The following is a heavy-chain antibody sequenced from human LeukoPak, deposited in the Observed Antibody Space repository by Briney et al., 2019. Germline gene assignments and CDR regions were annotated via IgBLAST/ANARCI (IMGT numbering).Heavy chain of an antibody. J-gene: IGHJ4*02. V-gene: IGHV1-2*02. CDR3: SSGYSTVPF. Sequence: ASVKVSCKASGYTFTGYYIHWLRQAPGQGHESMGWINPNAGGTSYAQKFQGRVTMTRDTSISTAYMELSRLTSDDTAVYYCSSGYSTVPFWGQGTLVTVSS. D-gene: IGHD3-22*01. CDR1: GYTFTGYY. CDR2: INPNAGGT.